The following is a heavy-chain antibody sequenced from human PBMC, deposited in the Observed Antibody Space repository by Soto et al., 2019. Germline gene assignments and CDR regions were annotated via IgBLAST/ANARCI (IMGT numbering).Heavy chain of an antibody. CDR1: GGSISSGHW. Sequence: QVALQESGPGLVKTSGALSLTCAVSGGSISSGHWWSWVRQPPGEGLEWIGEIFQSGTTNYNPSVESRVIISMDKSKNQFSLEVISVTAADTAVYFCARHIAVAGTRGFDYWGQGTLVTVSS. CDR3: ARHIAVAGTRGFDY. CDR2: IFQSGTT. J-gene: IGHJ4*02. V-gene: IGHV4-4*02. D-gene: IGHD6-19*01.